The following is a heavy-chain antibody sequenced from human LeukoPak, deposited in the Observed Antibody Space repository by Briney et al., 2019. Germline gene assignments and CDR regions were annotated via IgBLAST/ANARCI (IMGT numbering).Heavy chain of an antibody. CDR3: AKDLELYYDFWSGPPSSVPDY. CDR2: IRYDGSNK. Sequence: GGSLRLSCAASGFTFSSYGMHWVRQAPGKGLEWVAFIRYDGSNKYYADSVKGRFTISRDNSKNTLYLQMNSLRVEDTAVYYCAKDLELYYDFWSGPPSSVPDYWGQGTLVTVSS. V-gene: IGHV3-30*02. D-gene: IGHD3-3*01. J-gene: IGHJ4*02. CDR1: GFTFSSYG.